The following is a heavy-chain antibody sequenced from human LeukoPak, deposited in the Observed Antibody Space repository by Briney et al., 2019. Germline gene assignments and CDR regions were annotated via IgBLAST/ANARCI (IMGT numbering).Heavy chain of an antibody. CDR2: IYWNDDK. V-gene: IGHV2-5*01. J-gene: IGHJ4*02. Sequence: SGPTLVNPTQTLTLTCTFSGSSLRTSGVGVGWIRQPPGKALEWLALIYWNDDKRYSPSLKSRLTITKDTSKNQVVLKMTSMDPVDTATYYCAHSNWGSEFDYWGQGTLVPVSS. D-gene: IGHD7-27*01. CDR1: GSSLRTSGVG. CDR3: AHSNWGSEFDY.